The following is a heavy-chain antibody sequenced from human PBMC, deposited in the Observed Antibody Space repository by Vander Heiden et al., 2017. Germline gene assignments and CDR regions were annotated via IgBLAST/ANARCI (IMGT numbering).Heavy chain of an antibody. CDR1: GFPFSSYA. Sequence: QVQLVESGGGVVQPGRSLTLSCAVSGFPFSSYAMPWVRQAPGKGLQWVAAISYDGNNKYYVDSVRGRFTISRDNSKNTLFLQMNSLRAEDTAVYYCAKDIRDVSGYFDQWGQGALVTVSS. V-gene: IGHV3-30*18. J-gene: IGHJ4*02. CDR2: ISYDGNNK. CDR3: AKDIRDVSGYFDQ. D-gene: IGHD3-3*01.